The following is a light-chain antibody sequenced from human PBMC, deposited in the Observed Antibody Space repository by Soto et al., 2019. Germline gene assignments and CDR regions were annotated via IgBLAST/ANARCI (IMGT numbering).Light chain of an antibody. J-gene: IGLJ3*02. V-gene: IGLV2-14*01. CDR3: SSFTTITTWV. Sequence: QSALTQPASVSASPGQSITISCTGTSSDVGAYDYVSWYQQHPGRAPKLMIYEVTHRPSGVSNRFSGSKSGNTASLTISGLQAVDEADYYCSSFTTITTWVFGGGTKLTVL. CDR1: SSDVGAYDY. CDR2: EVT.